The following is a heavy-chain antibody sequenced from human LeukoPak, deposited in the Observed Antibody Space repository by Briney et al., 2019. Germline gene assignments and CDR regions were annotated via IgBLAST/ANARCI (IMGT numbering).Heavy chain of an antibody. V-gene: IGHV4-38-2*02. Sequence: SETLSLTCTVSGYSISNGYYWGWIRQPPGKGLEWIGSIYHSGSIYYDPSLKSRVTISVDTSKNQLSLKLSSVTAADTAVYFCARGRVTTKRLDYWGQGTLVTVSS. D-gene: IGHD4-17*01. CDR2: IYHSGSI. CDR3: ARGRVTTKRLDY. J-gene: IGHJ4*02. CDR1: GYSISNGYY.